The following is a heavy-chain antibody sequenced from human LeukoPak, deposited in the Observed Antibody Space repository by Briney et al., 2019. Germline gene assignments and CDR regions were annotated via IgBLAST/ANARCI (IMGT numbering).Heavy chain of an antibody. D-gene: IGHD6-13*01. J-gene: IGHJ4*02. Sequence: GGSLRLSCAASGFTLSSYAVTWGRQSPGKGLEWVSSITGSGGSTYYADSVKGRFTISRDDSKNTLFLQMNSLTVEDTAVYYCAKAVPGIALDYWGQGTMVTVSS. V-gene: IGHV3-23*01. CDR2: ITGSGGST. CDR3: AKAVPGIALDY. CDR1: GFTLSSYA.